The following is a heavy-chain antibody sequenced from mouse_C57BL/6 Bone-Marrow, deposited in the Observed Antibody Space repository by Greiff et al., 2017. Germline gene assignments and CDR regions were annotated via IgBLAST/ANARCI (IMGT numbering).Heavy chain of an antibody. V-gene: IGHV1-64*01. J-gene: IGHJ1*03. CDR1: GYTFTSYW. Sequence: VQLQQPGAELVKPGASVKLSCKASGYTFTSYWMHWVKQRPGQGLEWIGMIHPNSGSTNYNEKFKSKATLTVDKSSSTAYMQLSSLTSEDSAVYYCARRPFPYYGSSYWYFDVWGTGTTVTVSS. CDR3: ARRPFPYYGSSYWYFDV. CDR2: IHPNSGST. D-gene: IGHD1-1*01.